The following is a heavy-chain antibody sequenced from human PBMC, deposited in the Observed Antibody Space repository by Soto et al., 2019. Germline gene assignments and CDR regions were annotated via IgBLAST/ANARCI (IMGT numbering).Heavy chain of an antibody. D-gene: IGHD6-19*01. Sequence: QVQLQESGPGLVKPSETLSLTCTVSGGSISSYYWSWIRQPPGKGLEWIGYIYYSGSTNYNPSLKRRVTIAVDTSKNQFSLKLSSVTAADTAVYYCARHFPIAVAGNDAFDIWGQGTMVTVSS. CDR2: IYYSGST. CDR3: ARHFPIAVAGNDAFDI. J-gene: IGHJ3*02. V-gene: IGHV4-59*08. CDR1: GGSISSYY.